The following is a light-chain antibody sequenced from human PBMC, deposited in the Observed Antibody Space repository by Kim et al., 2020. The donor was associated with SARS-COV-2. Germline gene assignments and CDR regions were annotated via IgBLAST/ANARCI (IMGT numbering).Light chain of an antibody. CDR3: NSRDSSGNHVV. J-gene: IGLJ2*01. V-gene: IGLV3-19*01. Sequence: SELTQDPAVSVALGQTVRITCQGDSLRSYYASWYQQKPGQAPVLVIYGKNNRPSGIPDRFSGSSSGNTASLTITGAQAEDEADYYCNSRDSSGNHVVFGGGTKVTVL. CDR1: SLRSYY. CDR2: GKN.